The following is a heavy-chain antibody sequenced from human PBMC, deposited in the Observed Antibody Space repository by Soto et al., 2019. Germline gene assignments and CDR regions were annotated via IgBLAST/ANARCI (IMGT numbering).Heavy chain of an antibody. V-gene: IGHV3-73*01. CDR3: IRGGSPYYYDY. Sequence: EVQLVESGGGLVQPGGSLKLSCAASGFIFSGSAVHWVRQASGKGLEWVGRILSKAGNYATAYPASMKGRFTISRDDSENTAFLQMNGPKTEDTAVYYCIRGGSPYYYDYWGQGTLVAVSS. J-gene: IGHJ4*02. CDR2: ILSKAGNYAT. CDR1: GFIFSGSA.